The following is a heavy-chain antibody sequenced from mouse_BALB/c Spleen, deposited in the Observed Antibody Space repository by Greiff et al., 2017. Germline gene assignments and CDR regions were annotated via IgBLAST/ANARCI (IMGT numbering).Heavy chain of an antibody. CDR1: GFNIKDYY. J-gene: IGHJ3*01. CDR3: ARDRGYDGFAY. CDR2: IDPENGNT. Sequence: VQLKESGAELVRPGALVKLSCKASGFNIKDYYMHWVKQRPEQGLEWIGWIDPENGNTIYDPKFQGKASITADTSSNTAYLQLSSLTSEDTAVYYCARDRGYDGFAYWGQGTLVTVSA. D-gene: IGHD2-14*01. V-gene: IGHV14-1*02.